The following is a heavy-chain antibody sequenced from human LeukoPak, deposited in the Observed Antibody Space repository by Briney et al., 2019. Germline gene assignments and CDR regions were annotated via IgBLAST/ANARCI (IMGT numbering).Heavy chain of an antibody. CDR2: IYTSGST. J-gene: IGHJ6*02. CDR1: GGSLSSGSYY. Sequence: SQTLSLTCTVSGGSLSSGSYYWSWSRHPAGKGLEWIGCIYTSGSTNYNPSLNSRVTISVDTSKNQFSLKLSSVTAADTAVYYCARTIGYCSGGSCFQDYSYYGMDVWGQGTTVTVSS. D-gene: IGHD2-15*01. CDR3: ARTIGYCSGGSCFQDYSYYGMDV. V-gene: IGHV4-61*02.